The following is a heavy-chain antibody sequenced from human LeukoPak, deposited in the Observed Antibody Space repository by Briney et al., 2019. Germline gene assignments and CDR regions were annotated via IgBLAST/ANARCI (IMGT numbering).Heavy chain of an antibody. CDR3: ARRIAVAGSIDY. J-gene: IGHJ4*02. V-gene: IGHV4-39*07. D-gene: IGHD6-19*01. Sequence: PSETLSLTCTVSGGSISSSSYYWGWIRQPPGKGLEWIGSIYYSGSTNYNPSLKSRVTISVDTSKNQFSLKLSSVTAADAAVYYCARRIAVAGSIDYWGQGTLVTVSS. CDR2: IYYSGST. CDR1: GGSISSSSYY.